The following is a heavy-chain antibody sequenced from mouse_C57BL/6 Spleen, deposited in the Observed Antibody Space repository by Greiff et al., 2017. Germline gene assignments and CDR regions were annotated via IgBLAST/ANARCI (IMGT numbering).Heavy chain of an antibody. V-gene: IGHV1-69*01. D-gene: IGHD1-2*01. CDR2: IDPSDSYT. J-gene: IGHJ4*01. CDR1: GYTFTSYW. CDR3: ARRRDGAMDY. Sequence: QVHLQQPGAELVMPGASVKLSCKASGYTFTSYWMHWVKQRPGQGLEWIGEIDPSDSYTNYNQKFKGKSTLTVDKSSSTAYMQLSSLTSEDSAVYYCARRRDGAMDYWGQGTSVTVSS.